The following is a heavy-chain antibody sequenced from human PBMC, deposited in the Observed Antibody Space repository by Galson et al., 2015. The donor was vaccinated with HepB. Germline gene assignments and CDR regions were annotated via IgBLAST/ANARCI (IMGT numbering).Heavy chain of an antibody. CDR2: ISGSGGST. D-gene: IGHD5-18*01. V-gene: IGHV3-23*01. Sequence: SLRLSCAASGFTFSSYAMSWVRQAPGKGLEWVSAISGSGGSTYYADSVKGRFTISRDNSKNTLYLQMNSLRAEDTAVYYCAKDRWSYGLYYYYGTDVWGQGTTVTVSS. CDR3: AKDRWSYGLYYYYGTDV. CDR1: GFTFSSYA. J-gene: IGHJ6*02.